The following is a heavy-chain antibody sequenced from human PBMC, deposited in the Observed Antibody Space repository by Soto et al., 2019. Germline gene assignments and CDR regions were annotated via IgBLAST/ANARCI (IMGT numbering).Heavy chain of an antibody. Sequence: PSETLSLTCTVSGGSLSSGDYYWSWIRQHPGKGLKWIGYIHYSGDSYYNPSLKSRVTISVDRSKNQFSLKLSSVTAADTAVYYCARVRSGWGIDYWGQGTLVTVSS. CDR1: GGSLSSGDYY. V-gene: IGHV4-30-4*08. D-gene: IGHD6-19*01. CDR3: ARVRSGWGIDY. J-gene: IGHJ4*02. CDR2: IHYSGDS.